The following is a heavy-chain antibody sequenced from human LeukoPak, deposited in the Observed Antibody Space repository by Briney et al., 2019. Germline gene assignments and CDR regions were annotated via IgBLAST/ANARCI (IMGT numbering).Heavy chain of an antibody. CDR2: ISGSGDST. CDR3: AKDPAYSSDWLYYFDY. Sequence: GGSLRLSCAASGFTFSNYAMSWVRQAPGKGLEWVSAISGSGDSTYHADSVRGRFTISRDNSKNTLYLQMNSLRAEDTAVYYCAKDPAYSSDWLYYFDYWGQGTLVTVSS. CDR1: GFTFSNYA. V-gene: IGHV3-23*01. J-gene: IGHJ4*02. D-gene: IGHD6-19*01.